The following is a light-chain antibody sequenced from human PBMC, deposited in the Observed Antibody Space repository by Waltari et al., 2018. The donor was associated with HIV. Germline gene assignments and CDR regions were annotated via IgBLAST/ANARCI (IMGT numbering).Light chain of an antibody. CDR2: GKE. Sequence: SSELTQDPVVSVALGGKGRTTCQGDSLRKYTANGYQQKPGQAPVVVMSGKENRPSRIPARFSGSSSGNTRSLTIPGAQAEDEADYYCDSRHNNDNHHVFGPGTKV. CDR3: DSRHNNDNHHV. V-gene: IGLV3-19*01. J-gene: IGLJ1*01. CDR1: SLRKYT.